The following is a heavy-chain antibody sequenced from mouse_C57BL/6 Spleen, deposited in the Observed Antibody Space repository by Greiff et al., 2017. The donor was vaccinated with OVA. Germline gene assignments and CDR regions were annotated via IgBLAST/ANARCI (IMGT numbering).Heavy chain of an antibody. D-gene: IGHD2-3*01. CDR1: GYTFTSYW. CDR2: IYPSDSET. Sequence: VQLQQPGAELVRPGSSVKLSCKASGYTFTSYWMDWVKQRPGQGLEWIGNIYPSDSETHYNQKFKDKATLTVDKSSSTAYMQLSSLTSEDSAVYYCARSGDGYLWYFDVWGTGTTVTVSS. V-gene: IGHV1-61*01. CDR3: ARSGDGYLWYFDV. J-gene: IGHJ1*03.